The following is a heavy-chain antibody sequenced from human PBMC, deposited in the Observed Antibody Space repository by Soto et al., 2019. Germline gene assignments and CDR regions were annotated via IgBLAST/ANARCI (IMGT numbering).Heavy chain of an antibody. CDR2: MNGGNGNT. V-gene: IGHV1-3*01. J-gene: IGHJ4*02. CDR3: TRLENDY. CDR1: GYTFTTHT. Sequence: QVQLVQSGAEVKRPGASVKVFCKASGYTFTTHTMHWVRQAPGQGLEWMGWMNGGNGNTKYSQKFQGRVTFTRDTFASTAYMELCSLRSEDTAVYYCTRLENDYWGQGNLVTVSS.